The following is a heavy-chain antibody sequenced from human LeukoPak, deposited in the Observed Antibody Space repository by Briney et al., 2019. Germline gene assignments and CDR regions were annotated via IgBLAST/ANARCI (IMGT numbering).Heavy chain of an antibody. Sequence: ASVKVSCKASGYTFTSYGISWVRQAPGQGLEWMGWISAYNGNTNYAQKLQGRVTMTTDTSTSTAYMELRSLRPDDTAVYYCAREVRDTGMVVIDYWGRGTLVTVSS. J-gene: IGHJ4*02. V-gene: IGHV1-18*01. CDR1: GYTFTSYG. CDR2: ISAYNGNT. CDR3: AREVRDTGMVVIDY. D-gene: IGHD5-18*01.